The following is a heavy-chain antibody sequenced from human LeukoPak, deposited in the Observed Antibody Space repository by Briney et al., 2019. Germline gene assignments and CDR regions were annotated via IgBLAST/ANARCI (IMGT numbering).Heavy chain of an antibody. CDR3: ARHVTVTPSYLFYYMDV. J-gene: IGHJ6*03. D-gene: IGHD4-17*01. V-gene: IGHV5-51*01. Sequence: GESLKTYCQGSGYNFTTYFMGWVRQMPGKGLEWVGVINPGDSHTIYSPSFQGHVTISADTSIGTAYLQCRSLQASDTPIYYCARHVTVTPSYLFYYMDVWGNGTTVIVSS. CDR1: GYNFTTYF. CDR2: INPGDSHT.